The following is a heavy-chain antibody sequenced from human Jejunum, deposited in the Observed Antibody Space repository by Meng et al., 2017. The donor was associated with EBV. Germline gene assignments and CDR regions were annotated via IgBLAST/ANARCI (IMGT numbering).Heavy chain of an antibody. V-gene: IGHV3-23*01. D-gene: IGHD3-22*01. Sequence: EVQWLESGGGSVQAGGSLRLSCAASGFTFSTSDMSWVRQAPGMGLQWVSGITYSGGTTYYADSVKGRFTISRDNSKNTVSLQMNSLRAEDTAVYYCAKESSATKFFDYWGQGTLVTVSS. J-gene: IGHJ4*02. CDR2: ITYSGGTT. CDR3: AKESSATKFFDY. CDR1: GFTFSTSD.